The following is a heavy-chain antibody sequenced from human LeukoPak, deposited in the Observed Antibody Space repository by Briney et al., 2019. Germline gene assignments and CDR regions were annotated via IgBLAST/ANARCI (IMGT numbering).Heavy chain of an antibody. Sequence: PGGSLRLSCAASGFTFSSYAMSWVRQAPGKGLEWVSAISGSGGSAYYADSVKGRFTISRDNSKNTLYLQMNSLRAEDTAVYYCAKAGNDYAWGSYRDTHFDYWGQGTLVTVSS. J-gene: IGHJ4*02. CDR1: GFTFSSYA. V-gene: IGHV3-23*01. D-gene: IGHD3-16*02. CDR3: AKAGNDYAWGSYRDTHFDY. CDR2: ISGSGGSA.